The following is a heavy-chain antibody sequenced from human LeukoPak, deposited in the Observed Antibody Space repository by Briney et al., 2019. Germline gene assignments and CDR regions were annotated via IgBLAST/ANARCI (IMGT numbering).Heavy chain of an antibody. J-gene: IGHJ4*02. CDR3: ASLYETSAYLGY. V-gene: IGHV3-66*01. CDR1: GFTVSRNY. D-gene: IGHD3-22*01. CDR2: LYSSGIT. Sequence: GGSLRLSCEASGFTVSRNYMSWVRQAPGKGLEWISVLYSSGITYYTDSVKGRFSISRDDSKNTLFLQMDSLRVEDTAIYYCASLYETSAYLGYWGQETLVTVSS.